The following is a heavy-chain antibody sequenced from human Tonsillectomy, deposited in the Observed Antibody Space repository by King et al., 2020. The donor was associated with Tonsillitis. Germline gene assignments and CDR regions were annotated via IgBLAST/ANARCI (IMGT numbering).Heavy chain of an antibody. J-gene: IGHJ4*02. CDR3: ARGLSPAESMVRGVSFDY. Sequence: QLVQSGAEVKKPGASVKVSCKASGYTFTGYYMHWVRQAPGQGLEWMGWINPNSGGTNYAQKFQGRVTMTRDTSISTAYMELSRLRSDDTAVYYCARGLSPAESMVRGVSFDYWGQGTLVTVSS. CDR1: GYTFTGYY. D-gene: IGHD3-10*01. CDR2: INPNSGGT. V-gene: IGHV1-2*02.